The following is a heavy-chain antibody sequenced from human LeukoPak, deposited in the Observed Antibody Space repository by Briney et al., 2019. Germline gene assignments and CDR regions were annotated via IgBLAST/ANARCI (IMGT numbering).Heavy chain of an antibody. CDR1: GGSISSYY. J-gene: IGHJ5*02. Sequence: PSETLSLICTVSGGSISSYYWNWIRQPPGKGLEWIGYIHSRGSTNYNPSLKSRVAISVDTSKNQFSLKLSSVTAADTAVYYCARGGSSGSYLHWFDPWGQGTLVTVSS. D-gene: IGHD3-10*01. CDR3: ARGGSSGSYLHWFDP. CDR2: IHSRGST. V-gene: IGHV4-59*01.